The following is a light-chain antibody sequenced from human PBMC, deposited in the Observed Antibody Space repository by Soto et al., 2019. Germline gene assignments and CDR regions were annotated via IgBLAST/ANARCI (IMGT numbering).Light chain of an antibody. V-gene: IGKV3-11*01. Sequence: DIVLTQSPATLSLSPGERATIYCRASQSVSNYLAWYQQKPGQAPRLLIYDASNRVTGIPARFSGSGSGTDFTLTISSLEPEDFAVYYCQQRNDWPPAWTFGQGTKV. CDR2: DAS. CDR3: QQRNDWPPAWT. J-gene: IGKJ1*01. CDR1: QSVSNY.